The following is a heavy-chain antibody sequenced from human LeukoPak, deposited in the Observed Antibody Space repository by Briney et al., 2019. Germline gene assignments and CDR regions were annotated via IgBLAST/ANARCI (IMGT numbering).Heavy chain of an antibody. V-gene: IGHV4-34*01. D-gene: IGHD6-13*01. J-gene: IGHJ4*02. CDR1: GGSFSGYY. Sequence: SSETLSLTCAVYGGSFSGYYWSWIRQPPGKGLEWIGEINHSGSTNYNPSLKSRVTISVDTSKNQFSLKLSSVTAADTAVYYCARGREAEYSSSWSPYYFDYWGQGTLVTVSS. CDR2: INHSGST. CDR3: ARGREAEYSSSWSPYYFDY.